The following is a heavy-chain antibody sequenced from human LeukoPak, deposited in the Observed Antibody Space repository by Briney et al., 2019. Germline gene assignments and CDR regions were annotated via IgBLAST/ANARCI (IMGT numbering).Heavy chain of an antibody. Sequence: GGSLRLSCAASGVTFSNAWVNWVRQGPGEGVGWVGRISRKTEGGRTDHAAPGKGRFSISRDDRKRTVYKQMNRLQTADTAVYYCTAIVGLHSSSWEGFDYWGRGTLVTVAS. CDR2: ISRKTEGGRT. V-gene: IGHV3-15*01. CDR3: TAIVGLHSSSWEGFDY. D-gene: IGHD6-13*01. CDR1: GVTFSNAW. J-gene: IGHJ4*02.